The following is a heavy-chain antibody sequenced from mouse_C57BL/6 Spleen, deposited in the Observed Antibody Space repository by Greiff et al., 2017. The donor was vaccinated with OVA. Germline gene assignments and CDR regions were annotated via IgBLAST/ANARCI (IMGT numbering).Heavy chain of an antibody. CDR2: IDPEDGET. D-gene: IGHD2-4*01. CDR1: GFNIKDYY. Sequence: DVHLVESGAELVKPGASVKLSCTASGFNIKDYYMHWVKQRTEQGLEWIGRIDPEDGETKYAPKFQGKATITADTSSNTAYLQLSSLTSEDTAVYYCARGDYDGWYFDVWGTGTTVTVSS. CDR3: ARGDYDGWYFDV. V-gene: IGHV14-2*01. J-gene: IGHJ1*03.